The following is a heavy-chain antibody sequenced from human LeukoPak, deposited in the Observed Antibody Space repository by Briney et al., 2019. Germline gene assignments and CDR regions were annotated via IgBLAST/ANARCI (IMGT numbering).Heavy chain of an antibody. CDR1: GGSISSYY. CDR3: ASSVGSTDY. V-gene: IGHV4-59*12. Sequence: SETLSLTCTVSGGSISSYYWTWIRQPPGKGLEWIGYIYYSGTTNYDPSLKSRVTISVDTSKHQFSLKLTSLTAADAAVYYCASSVGSTDYWGQGTLVTVSS. CDR2: IYYSGTT. J-gene: IGHJ4*02. D-gene: IGHD1-26*01.